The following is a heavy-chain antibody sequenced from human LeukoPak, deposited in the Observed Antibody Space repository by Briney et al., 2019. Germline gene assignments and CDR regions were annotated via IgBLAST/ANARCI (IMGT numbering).Heavy chain of an antibody. CDR3: AKVVEADHYYDSSGYLDY. Sequence: PGGSLRLSCAASGFTFSSYAMSWVRQAPGKGLEWVSAISGSGGRTYYADSVKGRFTISRDNSKNTLYLQMNSLRAEDTAVYHCAKVVEADHYYDSSGYLDYWGQGTQVTVSS. D-gene: IGHD3-22*01. J-gene: IGHJ4*02. CDR2: ISGSGGRT. V-gene: IGHV3-23*01. CDR1: GFTFSSYA.